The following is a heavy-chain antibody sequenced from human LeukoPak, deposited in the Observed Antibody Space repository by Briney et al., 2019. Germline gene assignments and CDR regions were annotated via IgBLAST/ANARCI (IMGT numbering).Heavy chain of an antibody. Sequence: GGSLRLSCAASGFTFSGYWVHWVRQAPGKGLVWVSRINSGGSSTSSADSVEGRFTISRDNTKNTLYLQMNSLRAEDTAVYHCARGTGGYGYDAFDIWGPGTMVTVST. D-gene: IGHD5-12*01. CDR3: ARGTGGYGYDAFDI. V-gene: IGHV3-74*01. CDR2: INSGGSST. J-gene: IGHJ3*02. CDR1: GFTFSGYW.